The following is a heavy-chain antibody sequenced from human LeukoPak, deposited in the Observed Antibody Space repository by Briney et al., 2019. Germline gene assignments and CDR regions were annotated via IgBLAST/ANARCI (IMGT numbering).Heavy chain of an antibody. CDR3: ARRYDKNAFDI. CDR2: IIPIFGTA. J-gene: IGHJ3*02. V-gene: IGHV1-69*06. D-gene: IGHD3-10*01. CDR1: GYTFTGYG. Sequence: GASVKVSRKTPGYTFTGYGITWVRQAPGQGLEWMGAIIPIFGTANYAQKFQGRVTITADKSTSTAYMELSSLRSEDTAVYYCARRYDKNAFDIWGQGTMVTVSS.